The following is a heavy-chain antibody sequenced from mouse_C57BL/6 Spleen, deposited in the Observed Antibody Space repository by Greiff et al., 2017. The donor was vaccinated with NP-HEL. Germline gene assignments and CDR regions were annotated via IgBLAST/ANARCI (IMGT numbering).Heavy chain of an antibody. Sequence: QVQLQQPGAELAKPGASVKLSCKASGYTFTSYWMHWVKQRPGQGLEWIGMIHPNSGSTNYNEKFKSKATLTVDKSSSTAYMQLSSLTSEDSAVYYCARGDTTVVASRGMDYWGQGTSVTVSS. D-gene: IGHD1-1*01. CDR2: IHPNSGST. J-gene: IGHJ4*01. CDR1: GYTFTSYW. CDR3: ARGDTTVVASRGMDY. V-gene: IGHV1-64*01.